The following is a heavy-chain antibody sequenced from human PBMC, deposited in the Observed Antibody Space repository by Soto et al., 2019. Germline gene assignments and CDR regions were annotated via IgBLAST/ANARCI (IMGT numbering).Heavy chain of an antibody. V-gene: IGHV1-18*01. CDR1: GYTFTSYG. Sequence: QVQLVQSGAEVKKPGASVKVSCKASGYTFTSYGISWVRQAPGQGLEWMGWISAYNGNTNYAQKLQGRVTMTTDTAXSXVYMELRSLRSDDTAVYYCAREGTAAPYYYYYGMDVWGQGTTVTVSS. J-gene: IGHJ6*02. D-gene: IGHD1-1*01. CDR2: ISAYNGNT. CDR3: AREGTAAPYYYYYGMDV.